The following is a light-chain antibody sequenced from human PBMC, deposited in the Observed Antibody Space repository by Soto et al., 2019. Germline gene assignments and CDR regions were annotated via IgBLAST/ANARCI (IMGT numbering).Light chain of an antibody. J-gene: IGKJ3*01. CDR1: QSVSSSY. Sequence: EIVLTQSPGTLSLSPGERATLSCRASQSVSSSYLAWYQQKPGQAPRLLIYDASSRATGIPDRFSGSGSGTDFTLTISRLEPADFAVYYCQQYDNSPALFTFGPGTKVDIK. CDR3: QQYDNSPALFT. CDR2: DAS. V-gene: IGKV3-20*01.